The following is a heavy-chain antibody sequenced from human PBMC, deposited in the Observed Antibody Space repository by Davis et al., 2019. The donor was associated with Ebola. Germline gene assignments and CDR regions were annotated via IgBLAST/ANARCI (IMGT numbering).Heavy chain of an antibody. CDR3: ARRGYSALD. J-gene: IGHJ4*02. Sequence: PGGSLRLSCAASGFTFTKYWMTWVRQAPGKGLEWVANIKQDGSEKYYVDSVKGRFTISRDNAKNSLYLQMNSLRAEDTAVYYCARRGYSALDWGQGTLVTVSS. CDR2: IKQDGSEK. CDR1: GFTFTKYW. V-gene: IGHV3-7*03. D-gene: IGHD5-12*01.